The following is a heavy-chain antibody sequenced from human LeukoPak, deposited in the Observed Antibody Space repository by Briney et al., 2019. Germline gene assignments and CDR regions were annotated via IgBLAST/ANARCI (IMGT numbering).Heavy chain of an antibody. CDR3: ARDHGSGLGDLDP. J-gene: IGHJ5*02. CDR1: GFTFSSYA. V-gene: IGHV3-30-3*01. D-gene: IGHD3-10*01. CDR2: ISYDGSNK. Sequence: GRSLRLSCAASGFTFSSYAMHWVRQAPGKGLEWVAVISYDGSNKYYADSVKGRFTISRDNSKNTLYLQMNSLRAEDTAVYYCARDHGSGLGDLDPWGQGTLVTVSS.